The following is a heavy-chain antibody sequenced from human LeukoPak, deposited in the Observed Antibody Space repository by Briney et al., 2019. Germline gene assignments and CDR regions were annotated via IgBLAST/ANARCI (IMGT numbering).Heavy chain of an antibody. Sequence: ASVKVSCKASGGTFSSYGISWVRQAPGQGLEWMGWISAYNGNTNYAQKLQGRVTMTTDTSTSTAYMELRSLRSDDTAVYYCVRAYYGDSDYWGQGTLVTVSS. CDR2: ISAYNGNT. D-gene: IGHD4-17*01. J-gene: IGHJ4*02. CDR1: GGTFSSYG. V-gene: IGHV1-18*01. CDR3: VRAYYGDSDY.